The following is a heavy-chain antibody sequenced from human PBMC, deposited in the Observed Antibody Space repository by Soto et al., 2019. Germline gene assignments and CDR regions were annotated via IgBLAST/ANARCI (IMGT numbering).Heavy chain of an antibody. CDR3: AKDHGVTMVRGVIMFDY. V-gene: IGHV3-23*01. J-gene: IGHJ4*02. CDR1: GFTFSSYA. D-gene: IGHD3-10*01. CDR2: ISGSGGST. Sequence: EVQLLESGGGLVQPGGSLRLSCAASGFTFSSYAMSWVRQAPGKGLEWVSAISGSGGSTYYADSVKGRFTISGDNSKNTLYLQMNSLRAEDTAVYYCAKDHGVTMVRGVIMFDYWGQGTLVTVSS.